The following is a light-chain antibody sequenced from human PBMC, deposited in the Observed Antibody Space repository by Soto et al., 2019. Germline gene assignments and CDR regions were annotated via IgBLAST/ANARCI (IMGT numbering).Light chain of an antibody. CDR1: KLGDNY. Sequence: SYELTQPPSVSVSPGQTASITCSGDKLGDNYACCYQQKPGQSPVLVIYQDSKRPSGIPERFSGSNSGNTATLTISGTQAMDEADYYCQAWDSSTVVFGGGTKVTVL. CDR2: QDS. V-gene: IGLV3-1*01. CDR3: QAWDSSTVV. J-gene: IGLJ2*01.